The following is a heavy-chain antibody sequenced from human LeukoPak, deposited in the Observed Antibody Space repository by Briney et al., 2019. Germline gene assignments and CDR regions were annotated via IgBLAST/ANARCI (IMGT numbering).Heavy chain of an antibody. V-gene: IGHV1-18*01. J-gene: IGHJ6*03. D-gene: IGHD5-18*01. CDR1: GYTFTSYG. Sequence: ASVKVSCKASGYTFTSYGISWVRQAPGQGLEWMGWISAYNGNTNYAQKLQGRVTMTTDTSTSTAYMELRSLRSDDTAVYYCARGRRGYSYGPYYYYYYMDVWGKGTTVTISS. CDR2: ISAYNGNT. CDR3: ARGRRGYSYGPYYYYYYMDV.